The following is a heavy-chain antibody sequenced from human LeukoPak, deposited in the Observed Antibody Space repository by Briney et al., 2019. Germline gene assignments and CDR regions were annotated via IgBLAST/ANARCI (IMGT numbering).Heavy chain of an antibody. J-gene: IGHJ4*02. CDR3: ARGFSY. Sequence: PGGSLRLSCIASGFTFSSYEMSWVRQAPGKGLEWVSYISSSSGIFYADSVKGRFSISRDNAKNSLYLQMNSLRAEDTAVYYCARGFSYWGQGTLVTVSS. V-gene: IGHV3-48*03. CDR2: ISSSSGI. CDR1: GFTFSSYE.